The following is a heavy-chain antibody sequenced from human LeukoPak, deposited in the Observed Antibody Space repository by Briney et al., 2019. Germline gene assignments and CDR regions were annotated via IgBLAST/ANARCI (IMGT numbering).Heavy chain of an antibody. CDR3: AKDGMMIVVVITYFDY. V-gene: IGHV3-23*01. CDR2: ISGSGGST. CDR1: GFTFSSYA. J-gene: IGHJ4*02. Sequence: GGSLRLSCAASGFTFSSYAMSWVRQAPGKGLEWVSAISGSGGSTYYADSVKGRFTISRDNSKNTLYLQMNSLRAEDTAVYYCAKDGMMIVVVITYFDYWGQGTLVTVSS. D-gene: IGHD3-22*01.